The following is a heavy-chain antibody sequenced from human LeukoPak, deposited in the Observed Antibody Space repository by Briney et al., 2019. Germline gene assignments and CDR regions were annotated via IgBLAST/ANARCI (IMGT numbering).Heavy chain of an antibody. CDR2: ISSDGTYT. CDR3: AREYYGSGSYTDY. V-gene: IGHV3-74*01. CDR1: GFTFSSHL. J-gene: IGHJ4*02. D-gene: IGHD3-10*01. Sequence: GGSLRLSCAASGFTFSSHLMHWVRQAPGKGLVWVSRISSDGTYTNYADSVRGRFTISRDNAKNTLYLQMNSLRAEDTAVYYCAREYYGSGSYTDYWGQGTLVTVSS.